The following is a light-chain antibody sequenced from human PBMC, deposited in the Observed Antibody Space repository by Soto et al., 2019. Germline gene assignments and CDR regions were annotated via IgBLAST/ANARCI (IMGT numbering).Light chain of an antibody. Sequence: SYELTQPPSVSVSPGQTASITCSGDNLENKYVCWYQQKPGQSPVMVIYQDRERPSGIPERFSGSNSGDTATLTISGTQAVDGADYYCQAWHNSPRVLFGGGTQLTVL. CDR3: QAWHNSPRVL. V-gene: IGLV3-1*01. J-gene: IGLJ2*01. CDR2: QDR. CDR1: NLENKY.